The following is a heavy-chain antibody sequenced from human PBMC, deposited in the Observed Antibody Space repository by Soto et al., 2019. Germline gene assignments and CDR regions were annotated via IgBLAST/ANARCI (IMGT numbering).Heavy chain of an antibody. CDR1: GFTFSSYA. Sequence: AGGSLRLSCAASGFTFSSYAMSWVRQAPGKGLEWVSVISGSGGSTNYADSAKGRFTISRDNSKDTLYLQMNSLRAEDTAVYYCARVFYYDILTGKSYNMDVWGQGTTVTVSS. CDR2: ISGSGGST. J-gene: IGHJ6*02. D-gene: IGHD3-9*01. CDR3: ARVFYYDILTGKSYNMDV. V-gene: IGHV3-23*01.